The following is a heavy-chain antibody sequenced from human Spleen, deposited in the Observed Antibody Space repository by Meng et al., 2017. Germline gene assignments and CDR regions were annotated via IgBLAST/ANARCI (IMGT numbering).Heavy chain of an antibody. D-gene: IGHD3-10*01. Sequence: QVQRDQSGAEVKTPGAAVKVACKASGYTFNSYGISWVRQAPGQWPEWMGWINAYNGDTNYAQKLQGRVTMTTDTSTSTAYMELRNLRSDDTGVYYCARGTPGRRYADYWGQGTLVTVSS. J-gene: IGHJ4*02. CDR2: INAYNGDT. V-gene: IGHV1-18*01. CDR3: ARGTPGRRYADY. CDR1: GYTFNSYG.